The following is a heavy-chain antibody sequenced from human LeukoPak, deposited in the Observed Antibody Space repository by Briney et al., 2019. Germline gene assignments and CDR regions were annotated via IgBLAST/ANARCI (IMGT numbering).Heavy chain of an antibody. V-gene: IGHV1-18*01. CDR2: ISAYNGNT. CDR3: ARDYGGVDYYGSGSYDY. Sequence: GASVKVSCKASGYTFTSYGISWVRQAPGQGLEWMGWISAYNGNTNYAQKLQGRVTMTTDTSTSTAYMELRSLRSDDTAVYYCARDYGGVDYYGSGSYDYWGQGTQVTVSS. D-gene: IGHD3-10*01. J-gene: IGHJ4*02. CDR1: GYTFTSYG.